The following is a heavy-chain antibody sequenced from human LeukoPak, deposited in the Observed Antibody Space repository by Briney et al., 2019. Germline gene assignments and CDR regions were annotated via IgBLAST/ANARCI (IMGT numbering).Heavy chain of an antibody. D-gene: IGHD2-2*01. V-gene: IGHV1-46*01. J-gene: IGHJ6*02. Sequence: ASVKVSCKASGYTFTSYYMHWVRQAPGQGLEWMGITNPSGGSTSYAQKFQGRVTMTRDTSTSTVYMELSSLRSEDTAVYYCARVTRLGCSSTSCYRGDYYYGMDVWGQGTTVTVSS. CDR2: TNPSGGST. CDR1: GYTFTSYY. CDR3: ARVTRLGCSSTSCYRGDYYYGMDV.